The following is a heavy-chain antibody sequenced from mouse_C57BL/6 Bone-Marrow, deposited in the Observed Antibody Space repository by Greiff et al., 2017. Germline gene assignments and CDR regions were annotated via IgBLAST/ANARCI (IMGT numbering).Heavy chain of an antibody. V-gene: IGHV1-81*01. CDR2: IYPRSGNT. J-gene: IGHJ2*01. CDR3: ARCYYGDD. Sequence: QVQLKESGAELARPGASVKLSCKASGYTFTSYGISWVKQRTGQGLEWIGEIYPRSGNTTYNEKFKGKATLTADKSSSTAYMELRSLTSEDSAVYFCARCYYGDDWGQGTTLTVSS. CDR1: GYTFTSYG.